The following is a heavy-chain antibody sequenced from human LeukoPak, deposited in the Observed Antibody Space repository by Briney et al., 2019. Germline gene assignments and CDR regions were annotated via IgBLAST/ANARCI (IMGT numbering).Heavy chain of an antibody. CDR1: GFTFDDYA. Sequence: GSLRLSCAASGFTFDDYAMHWVRQAPGKGLEWIGYIYHSGTTYNPSLKSRVTISLDTSKKHFSLKLSSVTAADTAVYYCAGHVDMAAAVDYWGQGTLVTVSS. V-gene: IGHV4-59*08. CDR3: AGHVDMAAAVDY. D-gene: IGHD6-13*01. J-gene: IGHJ4*02. CDR2: IYHSGTT.